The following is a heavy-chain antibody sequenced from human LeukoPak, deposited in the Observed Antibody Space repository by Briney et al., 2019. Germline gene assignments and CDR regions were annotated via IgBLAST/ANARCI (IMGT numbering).Heavy chain of an antibody. Sequence: ASVKVSCKASGYTFTGYYMHWVRQAPGQGLEWMGWINPNSGGTNYAQKFQGRVTMTRDTSISTAYMELSSLRSEDTAVYYCATHSPEWRYSGYSNYYYMDVWGKGTTVTVSS. CDR3: ATHSPEWRYSGYSNYYYMDV. D-gene: IGHD5-12*01. CDR2: INPNSGGT. V-gene: IGHV1-2*02. CDR1: GYTFTGYY. J-gene: IGHJ6*03.